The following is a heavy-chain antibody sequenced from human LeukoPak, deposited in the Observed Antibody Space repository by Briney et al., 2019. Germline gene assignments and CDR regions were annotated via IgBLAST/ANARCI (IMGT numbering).Heavy chain of an antibody. Sequence: SETLCLTCTASGGSISSYYWSWIRQPPGKGLEWIWDIYYSGSTNYNPSLKSRVTISVDTSKNQFSLKLGSVTAADTAVYYCARCGSGWYDYYYYLDVWGKGTTVTVSS. CDR2: IYYSGST. J-gene: IGHJ6*03. D-gene: IGHD6-19*01. CDR3: ARCGSGWYDYYYYLDV. CDR1: GGSISSYY. V-gene: IGHV4-59*01.